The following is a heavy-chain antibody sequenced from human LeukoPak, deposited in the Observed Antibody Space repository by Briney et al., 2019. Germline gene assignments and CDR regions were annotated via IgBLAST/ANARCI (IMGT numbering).Heavy chain of an antibody. CDR3: ARDIIGNMESSSSWDQPVRGFDY. CDR2: ISYDGTNK. D-gene: IGHD6-13*01. Sequence: PGRSLRLSCAASGFTFSSYAMHWVRQAPGKGLERVAVISYDGTNKYYADSVKGRFTISRDNSKNTLYLQMNSLRAEDTAVYYCARDIIGNMESSSSWDQPVRGFDYWGQGTLVTVSS. CDR1: GFTFSSYA. V-gene: IGHV3-30-3*01. J-gene: IGHJ4*02.